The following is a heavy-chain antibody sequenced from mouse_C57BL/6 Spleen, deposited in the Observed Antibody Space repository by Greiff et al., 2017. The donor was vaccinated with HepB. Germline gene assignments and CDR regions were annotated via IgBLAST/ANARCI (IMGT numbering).Heavy chain of an antibody. CDR1: GYTFTSYW. Sequence: QVQLQQPGAELVKPGASVKMSCKASGYTFTSYWITWVKQRPGQGLEWIGDIYPGSGSTNYNEKFKSKATLTVDTSSSTAYMQLRSLTSEDSAVYYCARDSSGFAWFAYWGQGTLVTVSA. CDR3: ARDSSGFAWFAY. CDR2: IYPGSGST. V-gene: IGHV1-55*01. J-gene: IGHJ3*01. D-gene: IGHD3-2*02.